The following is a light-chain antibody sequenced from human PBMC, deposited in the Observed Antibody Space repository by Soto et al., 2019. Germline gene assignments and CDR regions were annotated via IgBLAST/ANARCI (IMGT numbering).Light chain of an antibody. V-gene: IGKV3-20*01. J-gene: IGKJ1*01. Sequence: ETVLTQSPGTLSLPPGERATLSCRASQTIRSNCLAWYRQTPGQAPRLLIYGASNRATGIADRFSGSGSGTDFTLIISRLEPEDFALYYCQQYGSSPWTFGQGTKVEIK. CDR2: GAS. CDR3: QQYGSSPWT. CDR1: QTIRSNC.